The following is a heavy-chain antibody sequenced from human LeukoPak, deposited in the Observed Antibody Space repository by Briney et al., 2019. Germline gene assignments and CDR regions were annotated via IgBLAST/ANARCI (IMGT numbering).Heavy chain of an antibody. D-gene: IGHD3-10*01. CDR1: GYSFTSYC. V-gene: IGHV5-51*01. Sequence: GESLKISCKGSGYSFTSYCIGWVRQMPAKGLEWMGIIYPGDSDTRYSPSFQGQVTISADKSISTAYLQWSSLKASDTAMYYCARQFNYYGSGSYPDYWGQGTLVTVSS. CDR2: IYPGDSDT. CDR3: ARQFNYYGSGSYPDY. J-gene: IGHJ4*02.